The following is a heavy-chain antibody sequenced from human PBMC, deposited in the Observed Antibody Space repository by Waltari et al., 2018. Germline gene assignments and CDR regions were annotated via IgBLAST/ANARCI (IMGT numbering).Heavy chain of an antibody. CDR3: ARGRRGLVVVVAAAYYFDY. D-gene: IGHD2-15*01. Sequence: QVQLQQWGAGLLKPSETLSLTCAVYGGSFSGYYWSWIRQPPGTGLEWIGEINHSGSTNYNPSLKSRVTISVDTSKNQFSLKLSSVTAADTAVYYCARGRRGLVVVVAAAYYFDYWGQGTLVTVSS. J-gene: IGHJ4*02. CDR2: INHSGST. CDR1: GGSFSGYY. V-gene: IGHV4-34*01.